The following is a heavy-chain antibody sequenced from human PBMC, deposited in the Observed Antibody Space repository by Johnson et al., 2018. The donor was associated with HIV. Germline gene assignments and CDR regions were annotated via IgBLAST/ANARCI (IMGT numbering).Heavy chain of an antibody. CDR2: ISSDESNK. J-gene: IGHJ3*02. V-gene: IGHV3-30*04. CDR1: GFTFSTYA. CDR3: AKGRWEATTYDDAFDI. Sequence: QVQLVESGGGVVQPGRSLRLSCAASGFTFSTYAMHWVRQAPGQGPEWVAVISSDESNKYYAASVKGLFPISRDNSKNTLYLQMNSLRAEDTAVYYCAKGRWEATTYDDAFDIWGQGTMVTVSS. D-gene: IGHD1-26*01.